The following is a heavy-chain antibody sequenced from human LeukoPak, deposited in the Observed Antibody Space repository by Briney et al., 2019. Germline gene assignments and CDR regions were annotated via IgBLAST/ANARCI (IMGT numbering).Heavy chain of an antibody. V-gene: IGHV1-2*02. CDR1: GYTFTGYY. D-gene: IGHD3-22*01. J-gene: IGHJ4*02. Sequence: ASVKVSCNASGYTFTGYYMHWVRQAPGQGLEWMGWINPNSGGTNYAQKFQGRVTMTRDTSISTAYMELSRLRSDDTAVYYCARASSSYDTSGWVPFDYWGQGTLVTVSS. CDR2: INPNSGGT. CDR3: ARASSSYDTSGWVPFDY.